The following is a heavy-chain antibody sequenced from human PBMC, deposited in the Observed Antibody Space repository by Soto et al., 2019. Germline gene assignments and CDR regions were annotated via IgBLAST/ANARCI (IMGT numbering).Heavy chain of an antibody. CDR3: ARHQRGEWELLTX. Sequence: PSETLSLTCTVSGGSISSISYYWGWIRQPPGKGLELIGSISYSGSNYYNPSIKSRVTIYVDTSKNQLSLKLSSVTAADTAVYYCARHQRGEWELLTXWGQGTLVTVSX. CDR2: ISYSGSN. D-gene: IGHD1-26*01. CDR1: GGSISSISYY. J-gene: IGHJ4*02. V-gene: IGHV4-39*01.